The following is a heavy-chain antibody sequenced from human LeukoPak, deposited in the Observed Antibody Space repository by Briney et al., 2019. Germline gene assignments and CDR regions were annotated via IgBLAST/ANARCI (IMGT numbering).Heavy chain of an antibody. V-gene: IGHV1-18*01. Sequence: ASVKVSCKASGYTFTSYTISWVRQAPGQGLEWMGWISAYNGDTHYAQKVEGRVTMTIDTSTSTAYMELRSLRSDDTAVYYCARDLRGYYYDTSGWPVWDYWGQGTLVTVSS. D-gene: IGHD3-22*01. CDR3: ARDLRGYYYDTSGWPVWDY. J-gene: IGHJ4*02. CDR1: GYTFTSYT. CDR2: ISAYNGDT.